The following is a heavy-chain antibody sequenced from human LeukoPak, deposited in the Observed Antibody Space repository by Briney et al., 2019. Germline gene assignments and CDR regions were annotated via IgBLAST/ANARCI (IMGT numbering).Heavy chain of an antibody. J-gene: IGHJ2*01. CDR3: ARHAVVVSQSHFDL. CDR2: IYYSGST. D-gene: IGHD2-21*01. Sequence: PSETLSLTCTVSGGSISSYYWSWIRQPPGKGLEWIGYIYYSGSTNYNPSLKSRVTISVDTSKNQFSLKLSSVTAADTAVYYCARHAVVVSQSHFDLWGRGTLVTVSS. CDR1: GGSISSYY. V-gene: IGHV4-59*08.